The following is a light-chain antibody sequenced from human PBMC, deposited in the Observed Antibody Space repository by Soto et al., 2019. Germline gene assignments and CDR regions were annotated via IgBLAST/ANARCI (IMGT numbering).Light chain of an antibody. CDR1: QSVSSSY. CDR3: QQYGSSLWP. V-gene: IGKV3-20*01. J-gene: IGKJ1*01. CDR2: GAS. Sequence: EIVLTQSPGTLSLSPGERATLSCRASQSVSSSYLTWYQQKPGQAPRLLIFGASSRATGIPDRFSGRGSGTDFTLTISRLEPEDFAVYYCQQYGSSLWPFGQGTKVEIK.